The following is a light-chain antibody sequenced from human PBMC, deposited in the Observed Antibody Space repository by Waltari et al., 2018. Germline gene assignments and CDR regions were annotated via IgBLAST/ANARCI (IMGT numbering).Light chain of an antibody. CDR2: GAS. CDR3: QQYDISPHT. J-gene: IGKJ4*01. Sequence: EIVLTQSPGTLSLSPGERATLSCRSSQTVRTTYLAWYQQKPGQAPTLLIYGASSRATSIPDRFSGSGSGTDFSLTISSLEPEDFAVYSCQQYDISPHTFGGGTKVEIK. CDR1: QTVRTTY. V-gene: IGKV3-20*01.